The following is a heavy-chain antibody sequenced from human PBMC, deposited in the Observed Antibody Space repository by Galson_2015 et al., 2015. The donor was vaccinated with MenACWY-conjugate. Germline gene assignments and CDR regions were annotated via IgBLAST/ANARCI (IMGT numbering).Heavy chain of an antibody. J-gene: IGHJ5*02. D-gene: IGHD2-2*01. CDR3: ARGRYCSSTSCYPNYFDP. V-gene: IGHV3-48*04. CDR2: ISSSSSTI. Sequence: SLRLSCAASGFTFSTYSMNWVRQAPGKGLEWISYISSSSSTIYYADSVKGRFTISRDNAKNSLYLQMNSLRAEDTAVYYCARGRYCSSTSCYPNYFDPWGQGTLATVSS. CDR1: GFTFSTYS.